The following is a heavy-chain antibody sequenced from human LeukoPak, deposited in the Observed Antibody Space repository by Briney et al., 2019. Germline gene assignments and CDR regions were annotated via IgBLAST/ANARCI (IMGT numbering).Heavy chain of an antibody. CDR2: IYYTGNT. D-gene: IGHD4-23*01. CDR1: GGSISSGRYD. CDR3: ARDSLQLHS. V-gene: IGHV4-61*01. J-gene: IGHJ4*02. Sequence: SETLSLTCTVSGGSISSGRYDWNWIRQPPGKGLEWIGYIYYTGNTNYNPSLKSRVTISVDTSKNEFALTVSSVTAPDTAGYNCARDSLQLHSWGRAILVTASS.